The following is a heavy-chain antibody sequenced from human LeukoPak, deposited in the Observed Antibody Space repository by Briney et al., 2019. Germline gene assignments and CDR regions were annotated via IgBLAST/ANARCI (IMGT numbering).Heavy chain of an antibody. V-gene: IGHV4-59*01. CDR2: IYYSGST. J-gene: IGHJ5*02. Sequence: SETLSLTCTVSGGTISSYYWSWIRQPPGKGLEWIGYIYYSGSTNYNPSLKSRVTISVDTSKNQFSLKLSSVTAADTAVYYCARVVYKNWFDPWGQGTLVTVSS. D-gene: IGHD5-24*01. CDR1: GGTISSYY. CDR3: ARVVYKNWFDP.